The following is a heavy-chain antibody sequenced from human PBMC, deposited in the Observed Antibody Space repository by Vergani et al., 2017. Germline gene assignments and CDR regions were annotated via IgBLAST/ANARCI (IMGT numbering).Heavy chain of an antibody. D-gene: IGHD1-14*01. J-gene: IGHJ4*02. Sequence: QVQLVESAGGVVQPGGSLRLSCAASGFTFSNFGMHWIRQAPGKGLEWLAYIGKDGINTRNRDAVKGRFTVSRDNSKDILYLKMDSLRSKDTALYYCAKYLRDTTDGLPNSWGTGTLVIVSS. CDR1: GFTFSNFG. CDR2: IGKDGINT. CDR3: AKYLRDTTDGLPNS. V-gene: IGHV3-30*02.